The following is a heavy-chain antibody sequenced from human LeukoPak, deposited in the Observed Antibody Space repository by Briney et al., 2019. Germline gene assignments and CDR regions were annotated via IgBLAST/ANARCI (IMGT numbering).Heavy chain of an antibody. J-gene: IGHJ4*02. D-gene: IGHD3-22*01. CDR3: ARLNPGHYDSSITWGYFDY. V-gene: IGHV4-34*01. CDR1: GVSLSGYY. CDR2: INHSGST. Sequence: SETLSLTCAVYGVSLSGYYWSWIRQPPGKGLEWIGEINHSGSTNYNPSLKSRVTISVDTSKNQFSLKLSSVTAADTAVYYCARLNPGHYDSSITWGYFDYWGQGTLVTVSS.